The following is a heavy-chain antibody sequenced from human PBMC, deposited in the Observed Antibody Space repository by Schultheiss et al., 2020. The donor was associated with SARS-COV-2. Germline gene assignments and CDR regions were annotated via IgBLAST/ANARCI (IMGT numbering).Heavy chain of an antibody. CDR1: GFTFSSYS. CDR3: AKDSTVVPAAIFDY. V-gene: IGHV3-48*01. CDR2: ISSSSSTI. D-gene: IGHD2-2*01. Sequence: GGSLRLSCAASGFTFSSYSMNWVRQAPGKGLEWVSYISSSSSTIYYADSVKGRFTISRDNAKNSLYLQMNSLRAEDTAVYYCAKDSTVVPAAIFDYWGQGTLVTVSS. J-gene: IGHJ4*02.